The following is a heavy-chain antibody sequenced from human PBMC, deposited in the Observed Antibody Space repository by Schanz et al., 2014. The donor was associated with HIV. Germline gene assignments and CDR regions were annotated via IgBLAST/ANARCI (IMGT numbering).Heavy chain of an antibody. CDR3: ANDPELTTITGYFDS. D-gene: IGHD4-4*01. V-gene: IGHV3-23*04. Sequence: EVQLVESGGGLVQPGGSLRLSCAASGFAFSDYAMSWVRQAPGKGLEWVSSFSAGGRDTYYADSVKGRFTISRDNSKNTLYLQMNRLRAEDTALYFCANDPELTTITGYFDSWGQGTLVTVSS. CDR1: GFAFSDYA. J-gene: IGHJ4*02. CDR2: FSAGGRDT.